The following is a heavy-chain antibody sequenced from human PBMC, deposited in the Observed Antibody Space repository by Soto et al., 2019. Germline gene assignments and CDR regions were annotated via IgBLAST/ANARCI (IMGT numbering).Heavy chain of an antibody. J-gene: IGHJ4*02. V-gene: IGHV1-8*01. D-gene: IGHD2-8*02. CDR1: GYTFTSYD. Sequence: QVQLVQSGAEVKKPGASVKVSCKASGYTFTSYDMNWVRQATGQGLEWMGWMNPNSGNTGYAQKFRGRVTTIRNTSIITAYMDLRSLRYDDTAVYYCARGGWCAYVSSYWGQGTLVTVSS. CDR3: ARGGWCAYVSSY. CDR2: MNPNSGNT.